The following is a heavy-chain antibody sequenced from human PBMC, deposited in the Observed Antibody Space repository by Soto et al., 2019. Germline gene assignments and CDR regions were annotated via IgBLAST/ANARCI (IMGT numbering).Heavy chain of an antibody. V-gene: IGHV4-61*08. CDR2: IYYSVST. CDR3: ARGPSTNYSLDR. Sequence: SETLSLTCTVSGGSISSGGYYWSWIRQPPGKGLEWIGYIYYSVSTNYNPSLKSRVTISVDKSKNQFSLTLSSVTAADTAVYYCARGPSTNYSLDRWGRGTLVTVSS. J-gene: IGHJ5*02. CDR1: GGSISSGGYY. D-gene: IGHD2-15*01.